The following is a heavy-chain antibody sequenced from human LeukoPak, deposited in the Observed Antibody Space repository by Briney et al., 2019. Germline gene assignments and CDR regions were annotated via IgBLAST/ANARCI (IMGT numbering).Heavy chain of an antibody. CDR2: GST. D-gene: IGHD6-6*01. V-gene: IGHV4-4*07. J-gene: IGHJ3*02. CDR3: ARVNHSSSSGGAFDI. Sequence: GSTNYNPSLKSRVTMSVDTSKNQFSLKLSSVTAADTAVYYCARVNHSSSSGGAFDIWGQGTMVTVS.